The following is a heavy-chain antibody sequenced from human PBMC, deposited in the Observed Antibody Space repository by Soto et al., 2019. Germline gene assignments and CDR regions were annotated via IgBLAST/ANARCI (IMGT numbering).Heavy chain of an antibody. Sequence: PSETLSLTCTVSGGSISSGGYYWSWIRQHPGKGLEWIGYIYYSGSTYYNPSLKSRVTISVDTSKNQFSLKLSSVTAADTAVYYCARDASWFGELLPSWFDPWGQGTLVTVSS. CDR1: GGSISSGGYY. V-gene: IGHV4-31*03. CDR3: ARDASWFGELLPSWFDP. CDR2: IYYSGST. D-gene: IGHD3-10*01. J-gene: IGHJ5*02.